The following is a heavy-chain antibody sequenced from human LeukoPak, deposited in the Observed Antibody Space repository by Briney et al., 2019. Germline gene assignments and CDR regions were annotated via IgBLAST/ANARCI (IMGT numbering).Heavy chain of an antibody. J-gene: IGHJ4*02. CDR2: ICYSGNT. Sequence: SETLSLTCTVSGGSMSDYYWSWIRQPPGKGLEWIGYICYSGNTNYNPSLKSRVTISVDTSKNQFSLKMRSVTAADTAVYYCARDRRDTSMVWDYWGQGTLVTVSS. CDR3: ARDRRDTSMVWDY. V-gene: IGHV4-59*01. CDR1: GGSMSDYY. D-gene: IGHD5-18*01.